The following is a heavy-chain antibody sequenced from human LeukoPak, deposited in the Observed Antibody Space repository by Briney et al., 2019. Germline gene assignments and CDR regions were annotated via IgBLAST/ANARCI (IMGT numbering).Heavy chain of an antibody. CDR2: IYHSGST. Sequence: SETLSLTCAVSGYSISSGYYWGWIRQPPGKGLEWIGRIYHSGSTYYNPSLKSRVTISVDTSKNQFSLKLSSVTAADTAVYYCARLFQGRGDYWGQGTLVTVSS. CDR3: ARLFQGRGDY. V-gene: IGHV4-38-2*01. D-gene: IGHD3-10*01. CDR1: GYSISSGYY. J-gene: IGHJ4*02.